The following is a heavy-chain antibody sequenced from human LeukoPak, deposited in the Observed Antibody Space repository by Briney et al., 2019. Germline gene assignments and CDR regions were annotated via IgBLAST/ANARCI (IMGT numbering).Heavy chain of an antibody. D-gene: IGHD2-21*01. CDR3: ARGYFTADTFDY. CDR1: GGSISSYY. V-gene: IGHV4-59*12. J-gene: IGHJ4*02. Sequence: SETLSLTCTLSGGSISSYYWTWIRQPPGKGLEWIGYIYYSGSTNYNPSLKSRVTISVDTFKNQFSLKLSSVTAEDTAVYYCARGYFTADTFDYWGQGTLVTVSS. CDR2: IYYSGST.